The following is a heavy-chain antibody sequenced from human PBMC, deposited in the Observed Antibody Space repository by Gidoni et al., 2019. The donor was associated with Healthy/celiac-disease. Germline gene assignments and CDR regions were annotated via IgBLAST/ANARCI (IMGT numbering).Heavy chain of an antibody. V-gene: IGHV3-30*01. CDR2: ISYDVSNK. CDR1: GFTFSSYA. J-gene: IGHJ4*02. Sequence: QVQLVESGGGVVQPGRSLRLSCAASGFTFSSYAMHWVRQAPGKGLEWGAVISYDVSNKYYADSVKGRFTISRDNSKNTLYLQMNSLRAEDTAVYYCASGLELVRADYWGQGTLVTVSS. D-gene: IGHD6-13*01. CDR3: ASGLELVRADY.